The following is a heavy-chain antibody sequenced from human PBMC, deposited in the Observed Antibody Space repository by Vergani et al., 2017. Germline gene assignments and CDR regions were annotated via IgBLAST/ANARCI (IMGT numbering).Heavy chain of an antibody. V-gene: IGHV4-31*03. CDR2: VYYSGNT. D-gene: IGHD3-3*01. CDR3: AREAVAVFGVVTYFDY. J-gene: IGHJ4*02. Sequence: QVQLQESGPGLVKPSRTLSLTCTVSGGSISSGGYYWSWIRQHPGKGLEWIGYVYYSGNTYYNPSLKSRVTISLDTSKNQFSLKLSSVTAADTAVYYCAREAVAVFGVVTYFDYWGQGTLVTVSS. CDR1: GGSISSGGYY.